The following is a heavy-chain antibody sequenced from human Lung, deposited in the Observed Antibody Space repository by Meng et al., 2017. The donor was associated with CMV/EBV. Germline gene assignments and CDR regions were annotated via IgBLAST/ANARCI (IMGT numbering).Heavy chain of an antibody. J-gene: IGHJ6*01. D-gene: IGHD1-1*01. CDR3: ARGRGDNWYYYGMDV. CDR1: GFTFSAYE. V-gene: IGHV3-48*03. Sequence: SCAASGFTFSAYEMNWVRQAPGKGLEWVLYISSSGRTTYYADSVKGRFTISRDNPKKSLYLQMNSLRAEDTALYYCARGRGDNWYYYGMDVWGQG. CDR2: ISSSGRTT.